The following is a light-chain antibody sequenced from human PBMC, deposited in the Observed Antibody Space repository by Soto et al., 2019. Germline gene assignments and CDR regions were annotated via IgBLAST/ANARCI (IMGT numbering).Light chain of an antibody. CDR3: QQRSSWPRA. J-gene: IGKJ4*01. CDR1: QNINTY. Sequence: IVLTQSPATLSLSLGERATLSCSATQNINTYLVWYQQKPGQAPRLVIYDASKRATGIPDRFSGSGSGTDFTLTISSLAPEDFALYYCQQRSSWPRAFGGGTKVEIK. V-gene: IGKV3-11*01. CDR2: DAS.